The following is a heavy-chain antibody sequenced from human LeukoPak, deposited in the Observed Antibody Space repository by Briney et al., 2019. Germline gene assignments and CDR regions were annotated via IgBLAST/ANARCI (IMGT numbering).Heavy chain of an antibody. CDR3: ARDSGTSGEVKFDP. CDR1: GGSISSYY. J-gene: IGHJ5*02. CDR2: IYDGGST. Sequence: SETLSLTCTVSGGSISSYYLSWLRQPAGKTLEWIGRIYDGGSTNYNPSLKSRVTMSVDTSKNQISLKLKSVTAADTAVYYCARDSGTSGEVKFDPWGQGALVTVSS. V-gene: IGHV4-4*07. D-gene: IGHD3-10*01.